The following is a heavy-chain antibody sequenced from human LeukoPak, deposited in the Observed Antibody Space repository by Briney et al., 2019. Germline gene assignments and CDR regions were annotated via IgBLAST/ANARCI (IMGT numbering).Heavy chain of an antibody. Sequence: PGGSLRLSCAASAFTFSTYAMDWVRQAPGKGLEGVAVISYDGSNKYYADSVKGRFTISRDNSKNTLYLQMNSLRAEDAAVYYCARDLVGYGGNSVELEGADYWGQGTLVTVSS. CDR3: ARDLVGYGGNSVELEGADY. CDR1: AFTFSTYA. D-gene: IGHD4-23*01. J-gene: IGHJ4*02. V-gene: IGHV3-30-3*01. CDR2: ISYDGSNK.